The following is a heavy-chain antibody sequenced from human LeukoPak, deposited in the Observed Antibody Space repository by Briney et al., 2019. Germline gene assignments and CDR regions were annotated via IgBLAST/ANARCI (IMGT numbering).Heavy chain of an antibody. D-gene: IGHD1/OR15-1a*01. CDR3: AKEGTEPEGLYYYGMDV. J-gene: IGHJ6*02. V-gene: IGHV3-11*01. Sequence: PGGSLRLSCAASGFTFSDYYMSWIRQAPGKGLEWVSYISSSGSTIYYADSVKGRFTISRDNAKNSLYLQMNSLRAEDTAVYYCAKEGTEPEGLYYYGMDVWGQGTTVTVSS. CDR1: GFTFSDYY. CDR2: ISSSGSTI.